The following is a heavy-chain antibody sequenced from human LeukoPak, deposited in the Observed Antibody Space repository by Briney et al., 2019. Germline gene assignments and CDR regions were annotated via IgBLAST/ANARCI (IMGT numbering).Heavy chain of an antibody. CDR2: ISPGADIT. CDR1: GFTFSTYN. Sequence: PGESLRLSCAASGFTFSTYNMNWVRQAPGKGLEWVSGISPGADITYYAESVKGRFTISRDNSKNTLYLQINTLRAEDTAIYYCAKDCGWLHFCSWGQGTLVTVSS. J-gene: IGHJ5*02. D-gene: IGHD5-24*01. V-gene: IGHV3-23*01. CDR3: AKDCGWLHFCS.